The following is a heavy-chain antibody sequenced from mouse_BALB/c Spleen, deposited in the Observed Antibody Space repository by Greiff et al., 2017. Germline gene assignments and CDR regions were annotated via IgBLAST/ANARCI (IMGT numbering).Heavy chain of an antibody. CDR2: ISYSGST. J-gene: IGHJ3*01. V-gene: IGHV3-2*02. Sequence: VQLKHSGPGLVKPSQSLSLTCTVTGYSITSDYAWNWIRQFPGNKLEWMGYISYSGSTSYNPSLKSRISITRDTSKNQFFLQLNSVTTEDTATYYCARDYYGSSLAYWGQGTLVTVSA. D-gene: IGHD1-1*01. CDR3: ARDYYGSSLAY. CDR1: GYSITSDYA.